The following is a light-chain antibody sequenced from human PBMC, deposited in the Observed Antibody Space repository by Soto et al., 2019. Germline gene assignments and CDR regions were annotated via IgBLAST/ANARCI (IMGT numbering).Light chain of an antibody. CDR3: CSYAGSSTSLV. J-gene: IGLJ1*01. CDR2: EVS. CDR1: SSDVGSYNL. Sequence: QSALTQPASVSGSPGQSITISCTGTSSDVGSYNLVSWYQQHPGKAPKLMIYEVSKRPSGVSSRFSGSKSGNTASLTISGLQAEDEADYYCCSYAGSSTSLVFGTGTKLTVL. V-gene: IGLV2-23*02.